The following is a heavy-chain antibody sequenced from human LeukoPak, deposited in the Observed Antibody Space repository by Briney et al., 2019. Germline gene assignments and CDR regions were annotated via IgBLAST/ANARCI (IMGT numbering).Heavy chain of an antibody. CDR3: AKGWSGYFRSPFDL. V-gene: IGHV3-23*01. Sequence: GGSLRLSCVASGFTFRNFAMNWVRQAPGKGLEWVSVVTGDSGTTHYADSVRGRFTISRGNSKNSVYLQMNSLRAEDTAIYHCAKGWSGYFRSPFDLWGRGTMVTVSS. J-gene: IGHJ3*01. D-gene: IGHD3-3*01. CDR1: GFTFRNFA. CDR2: VTGDSGTT.